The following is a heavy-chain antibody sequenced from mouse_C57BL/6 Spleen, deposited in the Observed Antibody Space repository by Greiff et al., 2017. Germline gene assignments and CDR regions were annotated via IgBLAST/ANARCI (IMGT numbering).Heavy chain of an antibody. V-gene: IGHV1-64*01. D-gene: IGHD3-2*02. CDR1: GYTFTSYW. CDR2: IHPNSGST. CDR3: ARSRDSSGPYYFDY. J-gene: IGHJ2*01. Sequence: QVQLQQPGAELVKPGASVKLSCKASGYTFTSYWMHWVKQRPGQGLEWIGMIHPNSGSTNYNEKFKSKATLTVDKSSSTAYMQLSSLTSEDSAVYYCARSRDSSGPYYFDYWGQGTTLTVSS.